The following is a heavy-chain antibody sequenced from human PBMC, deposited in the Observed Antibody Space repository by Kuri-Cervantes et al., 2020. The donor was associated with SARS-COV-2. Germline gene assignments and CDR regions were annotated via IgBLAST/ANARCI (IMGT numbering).Heavy chain of an antibody. CDR3: AKDLGTRVQGATGAGIFDY. Sequence: SVKVSCKASGCTFSSYAISWVRQAPGQGLEWMGGIIPIFGTANYAQKFQGRVTITADKSTSTAYMELSSLRSEDTAVYYCAKDLGTRVQGATGAGIFDYWGQGTLVTVSS. CDR2: IIPIFGTA. D-gene: IGHD3-10*01. J-gene: IGHJ4*02. CDR1: GCTFSSYA. V-gene: IGHV1-69*06.